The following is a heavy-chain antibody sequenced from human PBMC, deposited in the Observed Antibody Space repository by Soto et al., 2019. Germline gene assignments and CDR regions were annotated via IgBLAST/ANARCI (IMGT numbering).Heavy chain of an antibody. CDR3: ARDCSGGSCYYYGMDV. V-gene: IGHV3-53*01. Sequence: GGSLRLSCAASGFTVSSNYMSWVRQAPGKGLEWVSVIYSGGGTYYADSVKGRFTISRDNSKNTLYLQMNSPRAEDTAVYYCARDCSGGSCYYYGMDVWGQGTTVTVSS. D-gene: IGHD2-15*01. CDR1: GFTVSSNY. CDR2: IYSGGGT. J-gene: IGHJ6*02.